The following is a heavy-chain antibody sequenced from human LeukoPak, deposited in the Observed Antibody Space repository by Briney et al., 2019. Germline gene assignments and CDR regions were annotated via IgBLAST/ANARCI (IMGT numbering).Heavy chain of an antibody. V-gene: IGHV1-69*13. Sequence: GASVKVSCKASGGTFSSYAISWVRQAPGQGLEWMGGIIPIFGTANYAQKFQGRVTITADESTSTVYMELSSLRSEDTAVYYCARTPEDYYYYGMDVWGQGTTVTVSS. CDR2: IIPIFGTA. J-gene: IGHJ6*02. CDR1: GGTFSSYA. CDR3: ARTPEDYYYYGMDV.